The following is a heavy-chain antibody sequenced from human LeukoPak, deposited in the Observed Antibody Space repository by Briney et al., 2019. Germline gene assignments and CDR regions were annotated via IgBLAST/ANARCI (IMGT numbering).Heavy chain of an antibody. D-gene: IGHD6-13*01. CDR2: IYGGGST. CDR1: GFTVSSNY. Sequence: GGSLRLSCAASGFTVSSNYMSWVRQAPGKGLEWVSVIYGGGSTYYADSVKGRFTISRDNSKNTLYLQMNSLRAEDTAVYYCAKDWIAAAYDYWGQGTLVTVSS. V-gene: IGHV3-53*01. J-gene: IGHJ4*02. CDR3: AKDWIAAAYDY.